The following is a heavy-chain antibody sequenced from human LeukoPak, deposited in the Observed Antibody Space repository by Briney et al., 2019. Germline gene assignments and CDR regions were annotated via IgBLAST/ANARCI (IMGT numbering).Heavy chain of an antibody. CDR2: IYYSGST. CDR3: ASPRGAPPLLFDI. D-gene: IGHD3-10*01. J-gene: IGHJ3*02. Sequence: SETLSLTCTVSGGSISSGDYYWSWLRQPPGKGLEWIGYIYYSGSTYYNPSLKSRVTISVDTSKNQFSLKLSSVTAADTAVYYCASPRGAPPLLFDIWGQGTMVTVSS. CDR1: GGSISSGDYY. V-gene: IGHV4-30-4*01.